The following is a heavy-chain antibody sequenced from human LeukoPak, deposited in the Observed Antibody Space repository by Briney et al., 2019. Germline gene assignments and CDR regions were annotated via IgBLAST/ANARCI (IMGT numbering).Heavy chain of an antibody. D-gene: IGHD3-16*02. Sequence: PGGSLRLSCAASGFTFSSYSMNWVRQAPGKGLEWVSSISSSSYIYYADSVKGRFTISRDNAKNSLYLQMNSLRAEDTAVYYCARSRSGHYDYVWGSYPDYFDYWGQGTLVTVSS. CDR3: ARSRSGHYDYVWGSYPDYFDY. CDR1: GFTFSSYS. J-gene: IGHJ4*02. V-gene: IGHV3-21*01. CDR2: ISSSSYI.